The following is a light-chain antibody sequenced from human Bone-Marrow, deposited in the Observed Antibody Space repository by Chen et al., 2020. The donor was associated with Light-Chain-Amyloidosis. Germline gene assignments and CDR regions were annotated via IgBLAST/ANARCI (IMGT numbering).Light chain of an antibody. CDR3: QVWDRSSDRPV. CDR1: NIGSTS. V-gene: IGLV3-21*02. J-gene: IGLJ3*02. Sequence: SYVLTQPSSVSVAPGQTATIACGGNNIGSTSVHWYQQTPGQAPLLVVYDDSGRPSGIPERLSGSNSGNTATLTISGVDAGDEADYYCQVWDRSSDRPVFGGGTKLPVL. CDR2: DDS.